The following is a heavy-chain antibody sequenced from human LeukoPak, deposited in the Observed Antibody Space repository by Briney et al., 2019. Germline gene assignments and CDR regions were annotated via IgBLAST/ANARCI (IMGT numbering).Heavy chain of an antibody. Sequence: PGGSLRLSCAASGFTFSSYEMNWVRQAPGKGLEWISYITNSGNTIYYADSVKGRFTIPRDHAKNSLYLQMNSLRAEDTAVYYCARPRITVFGVVPWAFDVWGQGTMVTVSS. CDR2: ITNSGNTI. V-gene: IGHV3-48*03. D-gene: IGHD3-3*01. CDR1: GFTFSSYE. CDR3: ARPRITVFGVVPWAFDV. J-gene: IGHJ3*01.